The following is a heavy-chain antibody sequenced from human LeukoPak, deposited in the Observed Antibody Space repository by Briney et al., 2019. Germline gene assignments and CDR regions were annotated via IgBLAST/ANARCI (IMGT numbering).Heavy chain of an antibody. J-gene: IGHJ5*02. Sequence: ASVKVSCKASGYTFTSYGISWVRQAPGQGLEWMGWISAYNGNTNYAQKLQGRVTMTTDTSTGTAYMELRSLRSDDTAVYYCARDLPLIVVGPAATKRNWFDPWGQGTLVTVSS. V-gene: IGHV1-18*04. CDR3: ARDLPLIVVGPAATKRNWFDP. CDR1: GYTFTSYG. CDR2: ISAYNGNT. D-gene: IGHD2-2*01.